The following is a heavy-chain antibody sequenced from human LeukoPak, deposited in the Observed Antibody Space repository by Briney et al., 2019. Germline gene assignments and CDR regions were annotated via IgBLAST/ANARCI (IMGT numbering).Heavy chain of an antibody. Sequence: PSETLSLTCTVSGGSISSHYWSWIRQPAGKGLEWIGRIYTSGSTNYNPSLKSRVTMSVDTSKNQFSLNLSSVTAADTAVYYCARRIAVAGSDAFDLWGQGTMVTVSS. CDR3: ARRIAVAGSDAFDL. D-gene: IGHD6-19*01. V-gene: IGHV4-4*07. CDR2: IYTSGST. CDR1: GGSISSHY. J-gene: IGHJ3*01.